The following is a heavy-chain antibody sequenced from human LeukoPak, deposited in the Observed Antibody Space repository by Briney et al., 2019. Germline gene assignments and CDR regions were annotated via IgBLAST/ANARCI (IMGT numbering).Heavy chain of an antibody. D-gene: IGHD6-13*01. CDR2: ISAYNGNT. J-gene: IGHJ4*02. Sequence: GASVKVSCKASGYTFTSYGISWVRQAPGQGLEWMGWISAYNGNTNRAQKFQGRVTMTTDTSTSTAYMELRSLRPDDTAVYYCARAIAAAATGDYWGQGTLVTVSS. CDR3: ARAIAAAATGDY. CDR1: GYTFTSYG. V-gene: IGHV1-18*01.